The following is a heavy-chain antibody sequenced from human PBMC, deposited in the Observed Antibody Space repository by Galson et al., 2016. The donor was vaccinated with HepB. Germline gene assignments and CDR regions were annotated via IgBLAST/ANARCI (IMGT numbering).Heavy chain of an antibody. Sequence: CAISGDSVSSYSASWNWIMQSPSRGLEWLGRTYHRSQWHSDYAVSVRSRITIIPDISKNQFSLQLKSVTSEDTAVYFCAKVVVDHYERGGYPRVFDVWGQGTVVTVSS. J-gene: IGHJ3*01. CDR1: GDSVSSYSAS. D-gene: IGHD3-22*01. V-gene: IGHV6-1*01. CDR3: AKVVVDHYERGGYPRVFDV. CDR2: TYHRSQWHS.